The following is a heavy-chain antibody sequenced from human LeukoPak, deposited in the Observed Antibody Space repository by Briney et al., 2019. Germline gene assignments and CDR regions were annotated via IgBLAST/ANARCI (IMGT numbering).Heavy chain of an antibody. CDR3: VKLITFGGVIDSPFDY. V-gene: IGHV3-23*01. D-gene: IGHD3-16*02. CDR1: GFTFSSYA. CDR2: ISGSGSST. Sequence: PGGSLRLSCAAPGFTFSSYAMSWVRQAPGKGLEWVSTISGSGSSTYYTDSVKGRFTLSRDNSKNTLYLQLNSLRPEDTAVYYCVKLITFGGVIDSPFDYWGQGTLVTVSS. J-gene: IGHJ4*02.